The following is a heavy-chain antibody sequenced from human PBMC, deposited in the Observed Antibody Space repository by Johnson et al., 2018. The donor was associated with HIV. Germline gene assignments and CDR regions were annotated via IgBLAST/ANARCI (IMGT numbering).Heavy chain of an antibody. Sequence: EMQLVESGGGLVQPGGSLRLSCAASGFTVTSHYMSWVRQAPGKGLEWVSVIYSGGSTYYADSVKGRFTISRDNSKNTLYLQMNSLRVEDTAVYYCASEVRGVLDIWGQGTMVTVSS. CDR3: ASEVRGVLDI. CDR1: GFTVTSHY. CDR2: IYSGGST. V-gene: IGHV3-66*01. D-gene: IGHD3-10*01. J-gene: IGHJ3*02.